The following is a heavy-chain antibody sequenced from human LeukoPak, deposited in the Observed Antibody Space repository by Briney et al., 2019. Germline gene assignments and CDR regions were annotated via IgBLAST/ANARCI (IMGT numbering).Heavy chain of an antibody. D-gene: IGHD6-13*01. CDR3: ARDNQPLTAAGYYYYGMGV. J-gene: IGHJ6*02. Sequence: GASVKVSCKASGYTFTSYAMNWVRQAPGQGLEWMGWINTNTGNPTYAQGFTGRFVFSLDTSVSTAYLQISSLKAEDTAVYYCARDNQPLTAAGYYYYGMGVWGQGTTVTVSS. V-gene: IGHV7-4-1*02. CDR1: GYTFTSYA. CDR2: INTNTGNP.